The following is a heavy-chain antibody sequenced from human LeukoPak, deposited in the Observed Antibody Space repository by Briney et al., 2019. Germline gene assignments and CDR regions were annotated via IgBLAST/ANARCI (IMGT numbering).Heavy chain of an antibody. CDR3: ARGNVLRFLEWKGTFDY. V-gene: IGHV4-34*01. Sequence: SQTLSLTCAVYGGSFSGYYWSWIRQPPGKGLEWIGEINHSGSTNYNPSLKSRVTISVDTSKNQFSLKLSSVTAADTAVYYCARGNVLRFLEWKGTFDYWGQGTLVTVSS. J-gene: IGHJ4*02. D-gene: IGHD3-3*01. CDR1: GGSFSGYY. CDR2: INHSGST.